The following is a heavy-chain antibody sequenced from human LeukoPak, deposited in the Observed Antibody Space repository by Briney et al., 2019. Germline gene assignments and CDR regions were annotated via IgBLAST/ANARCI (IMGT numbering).Heavy chain of an antibody. V-gene: IGHV1-18*04. J-gene: IGHJ5*02. CDR1: GYTFTSYG. CDR3: ARDMGQYSGYPNSGWFDP. Sequence: GASVKVSCKASGYTFTSYGISWVRQAPGQGLEWMGWISAYNGNTNYAQKLQGRVTMTTDTSTSTAYMELRSLRSDDTAVYYCARDMGQYSGYPNSGWFDPWGQGTLVTVSS. CDR2: ISAYNGNT. D-gene: IGHD5-12*01.